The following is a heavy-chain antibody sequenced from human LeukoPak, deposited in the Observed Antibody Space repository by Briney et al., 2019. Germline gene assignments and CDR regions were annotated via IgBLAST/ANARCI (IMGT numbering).Heavy chain of an antibody. J-gene: IGHJ4*02. CDR1: GFAVSSNY. Sequence: PGGSLRLSCAASGFAVSSNYMSWVRQAPGKGLEWVSVIYSGGSAYYADSVKGRFTVSRDNSKNTLYLQMNSLRAEDTAVYYCARVGLYYDFWSGYYQSGDFDYWGQGTLVTVSS. V-gene: IGHV3-53*01. CDR2: IYSGGSA. D-gene: IGHD3-3*01. CDR3: ARVGLYYDFWSGYYQSGDFDY.